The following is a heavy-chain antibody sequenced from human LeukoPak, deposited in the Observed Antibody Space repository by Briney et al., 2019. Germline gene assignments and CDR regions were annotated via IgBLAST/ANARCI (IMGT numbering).Heavy chain of an antibody. J-gene: IGHJ4*02. CDR3: ARDAYGSGKGYFDY. CDR1: GYAFSSYG. Sequence: ASVTVSCKASGYAFSSYGFSWVRQAPGQGLVWMGWISGYDGNTKSVDKLQGRVTLTTDTSTSTAYLELRSLRSDDTAVYYCARDAYGSGKGYFDYWGQGTLVTVSS. V-gene: IGHV1-18*01. D-gene: IGHD2-21*01. CDR2: ISGYDGNT.